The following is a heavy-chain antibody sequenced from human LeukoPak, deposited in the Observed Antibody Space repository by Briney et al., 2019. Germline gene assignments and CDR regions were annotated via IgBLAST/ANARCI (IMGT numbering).Heavy chain of an antibody. Sequence: GGSLRLSCTASGFTFGDYAMSWVRQAPGKGLEWVGFIRSKAYGGTTEYAASVKGRFTISRDDSKSIAYLQMNSLKTEDTTVYYCTRWSVRGVFWGQGTLVTVSS. CDR1: GFTFGDYA. J-gene: IGHJ4*02. CDR2: IRSKAYGGTT. D-gene: IGHD3-10*01. CDR3: TRWSVRGVF. V-gene: IGHV3-49*04.